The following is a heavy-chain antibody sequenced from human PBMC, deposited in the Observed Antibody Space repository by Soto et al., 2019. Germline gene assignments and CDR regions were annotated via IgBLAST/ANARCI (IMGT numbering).Heavy chain of an antibody. V-gene: IGHV1-69*13. Sequence: ASVKVSCKASGGTFSSYAISWVRQAPGQGLEWMGGIIPIFGTANYAQRFQGRVTITADESTSTAYMELSSLRSEDTAVYYCARDLRNYYYGMDVWGQGTTVTVSS. CDR1: GGTFSSYA. CDR2: IIPIFGTA. J-gene: IGHJ6*02. CDR3: ARDLRNYYYGMDV.